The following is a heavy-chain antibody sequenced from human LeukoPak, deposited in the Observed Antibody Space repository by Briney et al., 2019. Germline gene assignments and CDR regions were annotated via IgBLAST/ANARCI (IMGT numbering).Heavy chain of an antibody. Sequence: GASVKVSCKASGGTFSSYAISWVRQAPGQGLEWMGGIIPIFGTANYAQKFQGRVTITTDESTSTAYMELSGLRSEDTAVYYCASGGNYYDSSGYYYVSYFDYWGQGTLVTVSS. CDR2: IIPIFGTA. V-gene: IGHV1-69*05. CDR3: ASGGNYYDSSGYYYVSYFDY. J-gene: IGHJ4*02. CDR1: GGTFSSYA. D-gene: IGHD3-22*01.